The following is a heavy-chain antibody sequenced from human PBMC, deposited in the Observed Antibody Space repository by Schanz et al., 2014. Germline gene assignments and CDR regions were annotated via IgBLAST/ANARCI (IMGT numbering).Heavy chain of an antibody. CDR2: ISDSGTYT. CDR3: AKGRFGELSAFDI. Sequence: VQLMESGGGLVKPGGSLRLSCAASRFTVTNAWMSWVRQAPGKGLEWLSYISDSGTYTNYADSVKGRFTISRDNAKNSLYLQMNSLRAEDTAVYYCAKGRFGELSAFDIWGQGTMVTVSS. J-gene: IGHJ3*02. D-gene: IGHD3-10*01. V-gene: IGHV3-11*05. CDR1: RFTVTNAW.